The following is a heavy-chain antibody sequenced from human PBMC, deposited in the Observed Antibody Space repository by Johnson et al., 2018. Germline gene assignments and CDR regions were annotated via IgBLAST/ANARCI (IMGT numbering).Heavy chain of an antibody. CDR1: GFTFDDYA. Sequence: VQLVESGGGLVQPGRSLRLSCAASGFTFDDYAMHWVRQGPGKGLEWVSGISWNSGSIGYADSVKGRFTIYRDNAKNSRYLQMDSLRAEDTAVYYCAKDIGWGTRLSWKAFDIWGQGTMVTVSS. V-gene: IGHV3-9*01. J-gene: IGHJ3*02. CDR3: AKDIGWGTRLSWKAFDI. D-gene: IGHD1-7*01. CDR2: ISWNSGSI.